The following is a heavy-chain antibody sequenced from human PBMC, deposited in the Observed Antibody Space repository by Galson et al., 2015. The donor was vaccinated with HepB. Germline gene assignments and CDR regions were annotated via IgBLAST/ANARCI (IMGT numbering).Heavy chain of an antibody. CDR2: ITGSSSFL. Sequence: SLRLSCAASGFTFNHYGMNWVRQAPGKGLERVSSITGSSSFLQYADSVKGRFTISRDNANNSLFLQMNSLRAEDSAVYYCARDLKAGGYNHGTNWFDPWGQGTLVTVSS. J-gene: IGHJ5*02. CDR1: GFTFNHYG. CDR3: ARDLKAGGYNHGTNWFDP. D-gene: IGHD5-18*01. V-gene: IGHV3-21*01.